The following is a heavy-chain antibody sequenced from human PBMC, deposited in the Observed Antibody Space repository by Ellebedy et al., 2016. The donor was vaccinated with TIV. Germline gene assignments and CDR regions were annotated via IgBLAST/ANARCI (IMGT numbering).Heavy chain of an antibody. CDR2: IYYSGST. J-gene: IGHJ1*01. V-gene: IGHV4-59*12. CDR1: GDSISSYY. Sequence: SETLSLTCTVSGDSISSYYWGWIRQPPGKGLEWIGYIYYSGSTNYNPSLKSRVTISVDTSKNQFSLKLSSVTAADTAVYYCARAPRVGLTSYFQHWGQGTLVTVSS. CDR3: ARAPRVGLTSYFQH. D-gene: IGHD2-2*01.